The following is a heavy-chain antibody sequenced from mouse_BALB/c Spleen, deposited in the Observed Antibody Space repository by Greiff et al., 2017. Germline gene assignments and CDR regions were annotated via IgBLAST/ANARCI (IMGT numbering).Heavy chain of an antibody. CDR1: GYTFTSYV. CDR2: INPYNDGT. V-gene: IGHV1-14*01. CDR3: ARGATVLAGGY. J-gene: IGHJ2*01. Sequence: EVQLQQSGPELVKPGASVKMSCKASGYTFTSYVMHWVKQKPGQGLEWIGYINPYNDGTKYNEKFKGKATLTSDKSSSTAYMELSSLTSEDSAVYYCARGATVLAGGYWGQGTTLTVSS. D-gene: IGHD1-1*01.